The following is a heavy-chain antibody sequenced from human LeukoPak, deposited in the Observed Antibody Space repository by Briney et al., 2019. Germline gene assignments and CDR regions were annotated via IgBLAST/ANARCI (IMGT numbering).Heavy chain of an antibody. V-gene: IGHV3-7*01. CDR2: IKQDGSEK. J-gene: IGHJ3*01. D-gene: IGHD1-1*01. Sequence: GGSLRLSCAASGFTFSSYWMSWVRQAPGKGLEWVANIKQDGSEKYYVDSVKGRSTISRDNAKNSLYLQMNSLRAEDTAVYYCARVRTPFAFDVWGQRTMVTVSS. CDR3: ARVRTPFAFDV. CDR1: GFTFSSYW.